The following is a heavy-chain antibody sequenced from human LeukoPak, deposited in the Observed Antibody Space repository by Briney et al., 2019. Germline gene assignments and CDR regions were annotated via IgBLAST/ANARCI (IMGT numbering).Heavy chain of an antibody. J-gene: IGHJ5*02. CDR2: INPNSGGT. V-gene: IGHV1-2*02. D-gene: IGHD2-15*01. CDR1: GYTFTGYY. CDR3: AREAPSGSHAFDP. Sequence: ASVKVCCKASGYTFTGYYMHRVRQAPGQGLEWMGWINPNSGGTNYAQKFQGRVTMTRDTSISTAYMELSRLRSDDTAVYYCAREAPSGSHAFDPWGQGTLVTVSS.